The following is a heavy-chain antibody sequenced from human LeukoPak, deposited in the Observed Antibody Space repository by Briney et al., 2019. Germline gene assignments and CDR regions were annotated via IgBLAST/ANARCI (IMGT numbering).Heavy chain of an antibody. D-gene: IGHD3-16*01. CDR2: INHNGNVN. Sequence: GGSLRLSCAASGFSFSTIYTSWVRQTPGKGLEWVASINHNGNVNYYVDSVKGRFTISRDNAKNSLYLQMSNLRAEDTAVYFCARGGGLDVWGQGATVTVSS. V-gene: IGHV3-7*03. J-gene: IGHJ6*02. CDR1: GFSFSTIY. CDR3: ARGGGLDV.